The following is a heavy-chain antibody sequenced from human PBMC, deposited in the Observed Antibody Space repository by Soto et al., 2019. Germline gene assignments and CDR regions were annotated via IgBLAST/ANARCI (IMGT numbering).Heavy chain of an antibody. J-gene: IGHJ3*02. V-gene: IGHV3-23*01. D-gene: IGHD3-22*01. CDR2: ISGSGGST. CDR1: GFTFSSYA. CDR3: AKDQTMIVVVITTSAFDI. Sequence: GGSLRLSCAASGFTFSSYAMSWVRQAPGKGLEWVSAISGSGGSTYYADSVKGRFTISRDNSKNTLYLQMNSLRAEDTAVYYCAKDQTMIVVVITTSAFDIWGQGTMVTVSS.